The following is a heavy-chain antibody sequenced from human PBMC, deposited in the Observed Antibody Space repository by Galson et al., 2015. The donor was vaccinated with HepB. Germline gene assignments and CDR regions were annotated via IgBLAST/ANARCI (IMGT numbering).Heavy chain of an antibody. D-gene: IGHD1-26*01. CDR3: ARGATGS. J-gene: IGHJ1*01. CDR2: ISVGSSYI. Sequence: SLRLSCAASGFTFSTFSMNWVRQAPGKGLEWVSYISVGSSYIYYADSVKGRFTISRDNAKNSLYLQMDSLRPEDTAMYYCARGATGSWGQGTLVTVSS. CDR1: GFTFSTFS. V-gene: IGHV3-21*01.